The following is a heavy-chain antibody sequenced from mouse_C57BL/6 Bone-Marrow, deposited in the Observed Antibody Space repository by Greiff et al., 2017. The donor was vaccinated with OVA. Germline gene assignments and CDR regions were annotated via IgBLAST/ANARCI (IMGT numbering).Heavy chain of an antibody. J-gene: IGHJ1*03. CDR1: GFNIKDDY. Sequence: EVQVVESGAELVRPGASVKLSCTASGFNIKDDYMHWVKQRPEQGLEWIGWIDPENGDTESASKFQGKAPITAATSSNTAYLQLSSLPSEDTAVYYCTTDYYGSSYVYWYFDVWGTGTTVTVSS. V-gene: IGHV14-4*01. CDR2: IDPENGDT. CDR3: TTDYYGSSYVYWYFDV. D-gene: IGHD1-1*01.